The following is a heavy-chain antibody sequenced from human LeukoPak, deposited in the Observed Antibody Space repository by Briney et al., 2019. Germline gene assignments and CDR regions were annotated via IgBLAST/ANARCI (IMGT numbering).Heavy chain of an antibody. Sequence: GGSLRLSCAASGFTVSGNYMSWVRQAPGKGLQSLSVIHRGGNTYYADSVKGRFTISRDSSKNTVFLQMDSLRAEDTAVYYCARDPGYGLGVDYGDYWGQGTLVTVSS. CDR1: GFTVSGNY. J-gene: IGHJ4*02. CDR3: ARDPGYGLGVDYGDY. D-gene: IGHD3-10*01. V-gene: IGHV3-66*01. CDR2: IHRGGNT.